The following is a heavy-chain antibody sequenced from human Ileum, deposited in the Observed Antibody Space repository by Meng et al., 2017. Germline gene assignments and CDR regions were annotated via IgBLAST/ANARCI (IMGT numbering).Heavy chain of an antibody. Sequence: QGQLRESGPGLGEPSGTLSLTCAVAGASISSGYWWSWVRQPPGKGLEWIGEIHHGGGTNYNPSLKSRVTISVDKSSNQYTLRLTSVTAADTAMYYCARNGAYSADPWGQGTLVTVSS. CDR2: IHHGGGT. J-gene: IGHJ5*02. D-gene: IGHD2-21*01. V-gene: IGHV4-4*02. CDR1: GASISSGYW. CDR3: ARNGAYSADP.